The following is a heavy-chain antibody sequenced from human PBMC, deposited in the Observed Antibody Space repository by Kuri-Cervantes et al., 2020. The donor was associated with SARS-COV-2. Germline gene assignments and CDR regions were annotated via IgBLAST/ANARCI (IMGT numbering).Heavy chain of an antibody. V-gene: IGHV4-4*07. Sequence: LSCTVSGGPISSYYWSWFRQPAGKGLEWIGRTYTSGSTNYNPSLKSRVTMSVDTSKNQFSLKLSSVTAADTAVYYCARGASIAARYYFDYWGQGTLVTVSS. CDR3: ARGASIAARYYFDY. CDR2: TYTSGST. D-gene: IGHD6-6*01. J-gene: IGHJ4*02. CDR1: GGPISSYY.